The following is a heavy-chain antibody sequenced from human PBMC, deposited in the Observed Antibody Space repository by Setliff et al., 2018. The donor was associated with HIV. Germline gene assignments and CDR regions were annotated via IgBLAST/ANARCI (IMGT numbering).Heavy chain of an antibody. CDR3: ARDVAVAGTEF. V-gene: IGHV3-23*01. D-gene: IGHD6-19*01. CDR2: VGAVGGPT. CDR1: GFTFSTYA. Sequence: GGSLRLSCAASGFTFSTYAMGWVRQAPGKGLEWVSTVGAVGGPTHYAESVKGRFTISKDNSKNTLYLQMNSLRAEDTAVYFCARDVAVAGTEFWGQGTLVTVSS. J-gene: IGHJ4*02.